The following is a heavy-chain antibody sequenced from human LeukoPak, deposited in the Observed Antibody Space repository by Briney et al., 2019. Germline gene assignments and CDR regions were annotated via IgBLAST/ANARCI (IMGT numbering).Heavy chain of an antibody. Sequence: SQTLSLTCAISGDSVSSNSAAWNWIRQSPSRGLEWLGRTYYRSKGYNEYAVSVKSRITINPDTSKNQSSLHMNSVTPEDTAVYYCARTVKYYFDYWGQGTLVTVSS. J-gene: IGHJ4*02. D-gene: IGHD4-17*01. CDR3: ARTVKYYFDY. CDR1: GDSVSSNSAA. CDR2: TYYRSKGYN. V-gene: IGHV6-1*01.